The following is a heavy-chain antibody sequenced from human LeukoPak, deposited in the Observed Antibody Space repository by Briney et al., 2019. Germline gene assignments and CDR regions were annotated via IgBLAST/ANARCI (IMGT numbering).Heavy chain of an antibody. D-gene: IGHD6-25*01. CDR2: IHDDGRT. Sequence: PSETLSLTCSVSGGSMIDSITWGWVRQPPGKGLEWLANIHDDGRTAPNPSLRSRLTISQDRSKNQFSLKVSSVTAADTAFYYCAKVLTAAGLDLWGQGILVTVSS. V-gene: IGHV4/OR15-8*01. CDR1: GGSMIDSIT. CDR3: AKVLTAAGLDL. J-gene: IGHJ5*02.